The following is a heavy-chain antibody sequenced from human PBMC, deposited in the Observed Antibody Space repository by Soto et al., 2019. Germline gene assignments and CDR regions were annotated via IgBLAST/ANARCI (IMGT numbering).Heavy chain of an antibody. V-gene: IGHV3-30*03. J-gene: IGHJ4*02. Sequence: GGSLRLSCATSGFTFNNRGMHWVRQAPGKGLEWVAVISYDGKNTYYGDSLKGRFTISRDYSKNTLYLQMNSLRADDTAVYYCASWAGQSTTLFFSGPFDFWGQGTLVTVSS. CDR2: ISYDGKNT. D-gene: IGHD1-26*01. CDR3: ASWAGQSTTLFFSGPFDF. CDR1: GFTFNNRG.